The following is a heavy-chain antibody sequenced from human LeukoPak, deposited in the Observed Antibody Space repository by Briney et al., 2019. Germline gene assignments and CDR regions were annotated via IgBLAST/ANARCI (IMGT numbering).Heavy chain of an antibody. V-gene: IGHV3-23*01. CDR2: ISGSGGST. D-gene: IGHD3-9*01. J-gene: IGHJ4*02. CDR3: ARGGHYNILTGFRDRFLGFDY. CDR1: GFTFSSYG. Sequence: GGSLRLSCAASGFTFSSYGMSWVRQAPGKELEWVSAISGSGGSTYYADSVKGRFTISRDNSKNTLYLQMDSLRPGDSAVYYCARGGHYNILTGFRDRFLGFDYWGQGTLVTVSS.